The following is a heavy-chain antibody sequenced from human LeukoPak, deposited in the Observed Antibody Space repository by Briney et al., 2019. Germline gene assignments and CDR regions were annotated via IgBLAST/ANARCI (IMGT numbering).Heavy chain of an antibody. V-gene: IGHV4-39*07. CDR1: GGSISSSSYY. CDR3: ARGPSSSWSGFDY. D-gene: IGHD6-13*01. J-gene: IGHJ4*02. CDR2: IYYSGST. Sequence: SETLSLTCTVSGGSISSSSYYWGWIRQPPGKGLEWIGSIYYSGSTNYNPSLKSRVTISVDTSKNQFSLKLSSVTAADTAVYYCARGPSSSWSGFDYWGQGTLVTVSS.